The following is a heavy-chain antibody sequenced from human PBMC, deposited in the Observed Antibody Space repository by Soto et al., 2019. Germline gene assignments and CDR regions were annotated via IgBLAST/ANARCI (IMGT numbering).Heavy chain of an antibody. CDR2: IYYSGST. D-gene: IGHD6-13*01. CDR1: GGSISSSSYY. J-gene: IGHJ1*01. V-gene: IGHV4-39*01. Sequence: PSETLSLTCSVSGGSISSSSYYWGWIRQPPGKGLEWVGSIYYSGSTYYNSSLKSRVTMSVDTSKNQFSLKLTSVTAADTAVYYCARLLRAAAAFHHWGQGTLVTVSS. CDR3: ARLLRAAAAFHH.